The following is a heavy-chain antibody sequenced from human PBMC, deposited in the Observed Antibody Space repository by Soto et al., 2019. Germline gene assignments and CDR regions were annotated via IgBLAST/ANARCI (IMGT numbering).Heavy chain of an antibody. CDR2: IYYSGST. CDR3: ARSIAAEEGHNWFDP. V-gene: IGHV4-31*03. CDR1: GGSISSGGYY. J-gene: IGHJ5*02. Sequence: PSETLSLTCTVSGGSISSGGYYWSWIRQHPGKGLEWIGYIYYSGSTYYNPSLKSRVTISVDTSKNQFSLKLSSVTAADTAVYYCARSIAAEEGHNWFDPWGQGTLVTVSS. D-gene: IGHD6-13*01.